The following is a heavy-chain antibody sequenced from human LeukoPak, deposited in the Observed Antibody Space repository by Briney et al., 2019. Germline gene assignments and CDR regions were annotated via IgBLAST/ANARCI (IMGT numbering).Heavy chain of an antibody. Sequence: GWSLRLSCVASGFTFSDFAMSWVRQTRGKRLDWVASIDGTGGDSYYADAVKGRFTISRDDSRDTLYLQMNSLKAEDTAVYHCAKGALPYNGVFDASDIWGQGTMVTVSS. CDR1: GFTFSDFA. V-gene: IGHV3-23*01. CDR3: AKGALPYNGVFDASDI. D-gene: IGHD3-3*01. CDR2: IDGTGGDS. J-gene: IGHJ3*02.